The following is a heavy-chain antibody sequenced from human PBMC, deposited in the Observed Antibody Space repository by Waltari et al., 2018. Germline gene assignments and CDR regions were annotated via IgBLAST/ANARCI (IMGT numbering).Heavy chain of an antibody. CDR1: GGSISSYY. J-gene: IGHJ4*02. Sequence: QVQLQESGPGLVKPSETLSLTCTVSGGSISSYYWSWTRQPPGKGLEWIGYIYYSGSTNYNPTLKSRVTISVDTSKNQFSLKLSSVTAADTAVYYCARDKYRGYYFDYWGQGTLVTVSS. V-gene: IGHV4-59*01. D-gene: IGHD2-2*01. CDR3: ARDKYRGYYFDY. CDR2: IYYSGST.